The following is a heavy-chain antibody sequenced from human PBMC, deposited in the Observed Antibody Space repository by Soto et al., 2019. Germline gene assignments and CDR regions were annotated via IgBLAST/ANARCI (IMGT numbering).Heavy chain of an antibody. CDR1: GYTFTSYG. CDR2: ITAYNGNT. J-gene: IGHJ4*02. D-gene: IGHD5-18*01. Sequence: QVQLVQSGAEVKKPGASVKVSCKASGYTFTSYGISWVRQAPGQGLEWMGWITAYNGNTNYAQKLQGRVTMTTDTSTRTAYMELRSLRSADTAVSYCAKRRGYSNGEFDWRGQGTLVTVSP. CDR3: AKRRGYSNGEFDW. V-gene: IGHV1-18*01.